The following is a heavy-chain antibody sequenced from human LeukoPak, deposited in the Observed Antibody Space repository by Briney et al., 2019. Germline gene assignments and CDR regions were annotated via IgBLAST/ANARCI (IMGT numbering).Heavy chain of an antibody. J-gene: IGHJ6*03. CDR2: IYYSGST. Sequence: PSETLSPTCTVSGGSTSSYYWSWIRQPPGKGLEWIGYIYYSGSTNYNPSLKSRVTISVDTSKNQFSLKLSSVTAADTAVYYCARDHHYYYYYMDVWGKGTTVTVSS. V-gene: IGHV4-59*01. CDR3: ARDHHYYYYYMDV. CDR1: GGSTSSYY.